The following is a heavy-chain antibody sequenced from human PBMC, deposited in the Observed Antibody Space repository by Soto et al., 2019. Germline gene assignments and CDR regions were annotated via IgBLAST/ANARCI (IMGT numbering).Heavy chain of an antibody. J-gene: IGHJ4*02. CDR1: GFTVSSYA. Sequence: GGSLRLSCAASGFTVSSYAMSWVRQAPGKGLEWVSAISGSGGSTYYADSVKGRFTISRDNSKNTLYLQMNSLRAEDTAVYYCAIAPGYCSGGSCYLFDYWGQGTLVTVSS. CDR2: ISGSGGST. D-gene: IGHD2-15*01. V-gene: IGHV3-23*01. CDR3: AIAPGYCSGGSCYLFDY.